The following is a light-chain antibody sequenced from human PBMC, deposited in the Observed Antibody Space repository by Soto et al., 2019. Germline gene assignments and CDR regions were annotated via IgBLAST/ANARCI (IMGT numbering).Light chain of an antibody. CDR1: QSVSRN. J-gene: IGKJ1*01. CDR3: QEYDNWLTWT. Sequence: EIVMTQSTSTLSVSPGERATLSWRASQSVSRNLAWYQQKPGQAPRLLMYGASTRATGIPARFSGSGSGTEFTLTISSLQSEDFAVYYCQEYDNWLTWTFGQGTKVDIK. CDR2: GAS. V-gene: IGKV3-15*01.